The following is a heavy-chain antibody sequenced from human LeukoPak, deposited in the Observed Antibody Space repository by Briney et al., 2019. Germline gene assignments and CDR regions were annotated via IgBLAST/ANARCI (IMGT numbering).Heavy chain of an antibody. J-gene: IGHJ4*02. CDR3: ARGVNSGYFDY. CDR2: IYYSGST. V-gene: IGHV4-59*01. D-gene: IGHD1-26*01. Sequence: SETLSLTCTVSGGSISSYYWSWIRQPPGKGLEWIGYIYYSGSTDYSPSLKSRVTISVDTSENQFSLKLTSVTAADTAVYYCARGVNSGYFDYCGQGTLVTVSS. CDR1: GGSISSYY.